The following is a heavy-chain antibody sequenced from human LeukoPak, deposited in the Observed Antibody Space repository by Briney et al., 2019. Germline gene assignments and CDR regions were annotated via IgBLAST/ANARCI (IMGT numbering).Heavy chain of an antibody. CDR3: ARLNNEAGWFCP. J-gene: IGHJ5*02. Sequence: GGSLRLSCAASGFTFSDYYMSWIRQAPGKGLEWVSYISSSGSTIYYAASVKGRFTISRENAKHLLYLQMNSLRAEDAGVYYCARLNNEAGWFCPWGQGTLVTVS. D-gene: IGHD2-8*01. CDR1: GFTFSDYY. V-gene: IGHV3-11*01. CDR2: ISSSGSTI.